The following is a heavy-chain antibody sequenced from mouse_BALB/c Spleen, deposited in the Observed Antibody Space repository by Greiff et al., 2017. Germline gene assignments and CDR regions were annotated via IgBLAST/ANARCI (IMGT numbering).Heavy chain of an antibody. D-gene: IGHD1-1*01. J-gene: IGHJ2*01. V-gene: IGHV1-42*01. CDR3: TGRGYGSSYDLDY. CDR1: GYSFTGYY. CDR2: INTSTGGT. Sequence: EVQLVESGPELVKPGPSVTISCKASGYSFTGYYMHWVQQSPENSLEWIGEINTSTGGTSYNQKFKGQATLTVDKSSSTAYMQLKSLTSEEAAVYYCTGRGYGSSYDLDYWGQGTTLTVSS.